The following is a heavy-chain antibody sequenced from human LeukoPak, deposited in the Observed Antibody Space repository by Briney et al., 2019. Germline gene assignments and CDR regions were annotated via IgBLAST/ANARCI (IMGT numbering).Heavy chain of an antibody. CDR2: IYPGDSDT. J-gene: IGHJ3*02. V-gene: IGHV5-51*01. CDR1: GYSFTSYW. D-gene: IGHD3-10*01. Sequence: GESLKISCKGSGYSFTSYWIGWVRQMPGKGLEWMGIIYPGDSDTRYSPSFQGQVTISADKSISTAYLQWSSLKASDTAMYYCARQLWFGESDDAFDIWGQGTVVTVSS. CDR3: ARQLWFGESDDAFDI.